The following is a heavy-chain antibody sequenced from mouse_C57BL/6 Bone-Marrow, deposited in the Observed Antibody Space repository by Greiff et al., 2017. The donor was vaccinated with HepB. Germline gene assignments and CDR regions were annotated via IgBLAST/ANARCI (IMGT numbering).Heavy chain of an antibody. J-gene: IGHJ4*01. CDR2: ISNGGGST. CDR3: ARIYYDYDEN. V-gene: IGHV5-12*01. CDR1: GFTFSDYY. D-gene: IGHD2-4*01. Sequence: EVKLVESGGGLVQPGGSLKLSCAASGFTFSDYYMYWVRQTPEKRLEWVAYISNGGGSTYYPDTVKGRFTISRDNAKNTLYLQMSRLKSEDTAMYYCARIYYDYDENWGQGTSVTVSS.